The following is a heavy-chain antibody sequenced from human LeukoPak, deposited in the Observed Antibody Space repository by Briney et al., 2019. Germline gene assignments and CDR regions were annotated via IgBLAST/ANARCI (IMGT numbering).Heavy chain of an antibody. CDR3: ARGLGMTTVTNYYYYGMDV. V-gene: IGHV5-51*01. Sequence: GESLQISCKGSGYSFTSHWIGWVRQMPGKGLEWMGIIYPGDSDTRYSPSFQGQVTISADKSISTAYLQWSSLKASDTAMYYCARGLGMTTVTNYYYYGMDVWGQGTTVTVSS. CDR1: GYSFTSHW. J-gene: IGHJ6*02. D-gene: IGHD4-17*01. CDR2: IYPGDSDT.